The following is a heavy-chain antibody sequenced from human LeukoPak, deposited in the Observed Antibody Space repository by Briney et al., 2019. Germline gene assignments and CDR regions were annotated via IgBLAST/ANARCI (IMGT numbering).Heavy chain of an antibody. V-gene: IGHV3-48*04. CDR3: ARDRDWAFDY. CDR1: GFTFSSYS. D-gene: IGHD3/OR15-3a*01. CDR2: ISTTSSSI. Sequence: GGSLRLSCAASGFTFSSYSMNWVRQAPGKGLEWVSYISTTSSSINYADSVKGRFTISRDNAKNSLYLEMNSLRAEDTAVYYCARDRDWAFDYWGQGTLVTVSS. J-gene: IGHJ4*02.